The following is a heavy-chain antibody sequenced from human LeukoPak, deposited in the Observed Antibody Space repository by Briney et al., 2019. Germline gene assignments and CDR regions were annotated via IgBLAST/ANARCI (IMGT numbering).Heavy chain of an antibody. V-gene: IGHV3-23*01. CDR3: AKSRDTAMGMIDY. J-gene: IGHJ4*02. CDR1: GFTSSSYA. CDR2: IGANGGST. Sequence: GGSLRLSCAASGFTSSSYATSWVRQAPGKGLEWVSAIGANGGSTYYADSVKGRFTISRDNSKNTLFVQMNSLRAADTAVYYCAKSRDTAMGMIDYWGQGTLVTVSS. D-gene: IGHD5-18*01.